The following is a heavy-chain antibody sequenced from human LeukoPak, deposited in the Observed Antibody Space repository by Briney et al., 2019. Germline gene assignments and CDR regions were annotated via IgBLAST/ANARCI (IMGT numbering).Heavy chain of an antibody. J-gene: IGHJ4*02. CDR3: ARTRTYLDY. D-gene: IGHD1-7*01. Sequence: SETLSLTCIVSGGSISGYYWSWIRQPPGRGLEWIGYISDTGTSIYNPSLKNRLSMLVDTSKNYFYLNLTSVTAADTAIYYCARTRTYLDYWGQGALVTVSS. V-gene: IGHV4-59*01. CDR1: GGSISGYY. CDR2: ISDTGTS.